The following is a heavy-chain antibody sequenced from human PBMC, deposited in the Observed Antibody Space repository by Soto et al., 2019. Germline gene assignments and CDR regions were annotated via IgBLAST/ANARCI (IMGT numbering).Heavy chain of an antibody. V-gene: IGHV1-8*01. CDR2: MNPNSGNT. CDR3: ARGPPYYYDSSGYPWAYGMDV. D-gene: IGHD3-22*01. CDR1: GYTFTSYD. Sequence: ASVKVSCKASGYTFTSYDINWVRQATGQGLEWMGWMNPNSGNTGYAQKFQGRVTMTRNTSIGTAYMELSSLRSEDTAVYYCARGPPYYYDSSGYPWAYGMDVWGQGTTVTVSS. J-gene: IGHJ6*02.